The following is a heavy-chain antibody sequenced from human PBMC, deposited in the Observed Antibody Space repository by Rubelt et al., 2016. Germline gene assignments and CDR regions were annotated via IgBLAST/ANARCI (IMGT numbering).Heavy chain of an antibody. CDR1: GYTFTRFG. V-gene: IGHV1-18*01. CDR3: ARDHRALDAFDI. CDR2: ISAYDGNK. J-gene: IGHJ3*02. Sequence: QLQLVQSGAEVKKPGASVKVSCKASGYTFTRFGISWVRQAPGQGLEWMGWISAYDGNKNYAHKLQGRFTLITATSTSPAYMWLRIRRSDESAVYSCARDHRALDAFDIWGQGTMVTVSS. D-gene: IGHD1-14*01.